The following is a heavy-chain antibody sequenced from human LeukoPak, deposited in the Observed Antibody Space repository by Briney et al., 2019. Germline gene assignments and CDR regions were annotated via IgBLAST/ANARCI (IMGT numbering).Heavy chain of an antibody. CDR3: ARANRSCSSTSCYGPYYYYYMDV. J-gene: IGHJ6*03. CDR2: VYYSGNT. Sequence: SETLSLTCTVSGGSISSSNYYWGWIRQPPGKGLECIGSVYYSGNTYYNPSLKSRVTISVDTSKNQFSLKLSSVTAADTAVYYCARANRSCSSTSCYGPYYYYYMDVWGKGTTVTISS. V-gene: IGHV4-39*01. CDR1: GGSISSSNYY. D-gene: IGHD2-2*01.